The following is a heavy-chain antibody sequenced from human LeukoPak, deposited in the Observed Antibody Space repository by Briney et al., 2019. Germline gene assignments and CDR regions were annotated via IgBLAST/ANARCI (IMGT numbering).Heavy chain of an antibody. V-gene: IGHV4-39*02. D-gene: IGHD5-24*01. CDR2: IYYSGST. Sequence: GSLRLSCAASGFTFSSYWMSWVRQAPGKGLEWIGSIYYSGSTYYNPSLKSRVTISVDTSKNQFSLKLSSVTAADTAVYYCARDGDGYNPYFDYWGQGTLVTVSS. J-gene: IGHJ4*02. CDR1: GFTFSSYW. CDR3: ARDGDGYNPYFDY.